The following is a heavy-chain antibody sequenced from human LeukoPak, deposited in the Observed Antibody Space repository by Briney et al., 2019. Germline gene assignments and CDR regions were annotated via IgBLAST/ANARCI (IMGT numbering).Heavy chain of an antibody. CDR2: IFYSGST. CDR1: GDSISTRTYH. D-gene: IGHD2-2*01. CDR3: ARVASAPAAHFDY. J-gene: IGHJ4*02. Sequence: SETLSLACTVSGDSISTRTYHWGWIRQPPGKGLEWIGTIFYSGSTYYNPSLKSRVAISVDTSKNHFSLKLSSVTAADTAVYYCARVASAPAAHFDYWGRGTLVTVSS. V-gene: IGHV4-39*02.